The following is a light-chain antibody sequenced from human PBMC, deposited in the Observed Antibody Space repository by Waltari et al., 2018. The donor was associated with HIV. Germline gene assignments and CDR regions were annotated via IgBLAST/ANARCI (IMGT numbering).Light chain of an antibody. Sequence: QSALTQPASVSGSPGQSITISCHGTSSDVGGYNYASWYQQHPGKAPKLMIYDVSKRPSGVSNRFSGSKSGNTASLTISGLQAEDEADYYCSSYTSSSTLFGGGTKLTVL. CDR1: SSDVGGYNY. CDR3: SSYTSSSTL. V-gene: IGLV2-14*01. J-gene: IGLJ2*01. CDR2: DVS.